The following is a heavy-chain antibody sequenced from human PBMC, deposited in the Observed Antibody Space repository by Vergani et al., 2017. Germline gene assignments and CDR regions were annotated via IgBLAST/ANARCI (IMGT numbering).Heavy chain of an antibody. CDR2: IHNRGKT. CDR3: ARSQGDYWYFDR. Sequence: QVRLEESGPGLVKPSETLSLTCSVSGYSIGSGFYWAWIRQSPGEGLQWLTSIHNRGKTYHNPSLKSRVSVSLDTSKNRFSLNLTSVTATDTSVYYCARSQGDYWYFDRWGPGSLVTGSS. V-gene: IGHV4-38-2*01. CDR1: GYSIGSGFY. J-gene: IGHJ2*01. D-gene: IGHD2-21*01.